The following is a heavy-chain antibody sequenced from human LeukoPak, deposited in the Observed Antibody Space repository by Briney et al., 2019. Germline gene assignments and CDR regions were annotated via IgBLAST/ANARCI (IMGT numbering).Heavy chain of an antibody. CDR3: ARGYCSGGSCYSVENWFDP. J-gene: IGHJ5*02. V-gene: IGHV1-2*06. CDR2: INPNSGGT. D-gene: IGHD2-15*01. CDR1: GYTFTEYY. Sequence: GASVKASCKAAGYTFTEYYMFWLRQAPGQGLEWMGRINPNSGGTNYAQKFRGRVTMTRDTSISTAYMELSRLRSDDTAVYYCARGYCSGGSCYSVENWFDPWGQGTLVTVSS.